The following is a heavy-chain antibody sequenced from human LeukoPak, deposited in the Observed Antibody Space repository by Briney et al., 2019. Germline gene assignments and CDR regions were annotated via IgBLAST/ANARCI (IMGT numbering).Heavy chain of an antibody. Sequence: PGGSLRLSCAASGFTFSSYAMHWVRQAPGKGLEWVALISYDAGNTYYADSVKGRFTISRDNSKNTLDLQLNSLRVGDTAVYYCARDSTYYYGSGSSGPHYFDYWGQGTLVTVSS. CDR1: GFTFSSYA. CDR2: ISYDAGNT. CDR3: ARDSTYYYGSGSSGPHYFDY. J-gene: IGHJ4*02. D-gene: IGHD3-10*01. V-gene: IGHV3-30*01.